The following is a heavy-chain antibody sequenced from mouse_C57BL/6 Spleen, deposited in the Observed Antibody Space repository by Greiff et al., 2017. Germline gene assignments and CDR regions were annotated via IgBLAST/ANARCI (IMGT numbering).Heavy chain of an antibody. V-gene: IGHV1-18*01. D-gene: IGHD2-4*01. CDR1: GYTFTDYN. Sequence: EVQLQESGPELVKPGASVKIPCKASGYTFTDYNMDWVKQSHGKSLEWIGDINPNNGGTIYNQKFKGKATLTVDKSSSTAYMELRSLTSEDTAVYYCARFFPYDYDEGNYYAMDYWGQGTSVTVSS. CDR2: INPNNGGT. J-gene: IGHJ4*01. CDR3: ARFFPYDYDEGNYYAMDY.